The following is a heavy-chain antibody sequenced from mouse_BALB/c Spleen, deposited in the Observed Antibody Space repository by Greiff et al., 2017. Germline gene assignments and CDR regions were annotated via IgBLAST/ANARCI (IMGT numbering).Heavy chain of an antibody. CDR3: ARWLLNYAMDY. CDR2: INPSTGYT. Sequence: LQESGAELAKPGASVKMSCKASGYTFTSYWMHWVKQRPGQGLEWIGYINPSTGYTEYNQKFKDKATLTADKSSSTAYMQLSSLTSEDSAVYYCARWLLNYAMDYWGQGTSVTVSS. V-gene: IGHV1-7*01. J-gene: IGHJ4*01. D-gene: IGHD2-3*01. CDR1: GYTFTSYW.